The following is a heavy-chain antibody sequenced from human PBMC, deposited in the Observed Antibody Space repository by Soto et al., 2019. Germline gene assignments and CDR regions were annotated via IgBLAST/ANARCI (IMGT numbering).Heavy chain of an antibody. Sequence: ASVKVSCKASGYTFTSYGITWVRQPPGQGLEWMGWISAYNGNTNYAQKLQGRVTMTTDTSTSTAYMELKSLRSDDTAVYYCARGGYDFWGGPWATGPYGMDVWGQGTTVTVSS. J-gene: IGHJ6*02. V-gene: IGHV1-18*01. CDR1: GYTFTSYG. D-gene: IGHD3-3*01. CDR3: ARGGYDFWGGPWATGPYGMDV. CDR2: ISAYNGNT.